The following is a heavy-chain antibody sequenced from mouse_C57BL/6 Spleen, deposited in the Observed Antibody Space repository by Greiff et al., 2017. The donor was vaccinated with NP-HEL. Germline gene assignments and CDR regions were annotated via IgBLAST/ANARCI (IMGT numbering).Heavy chain of an antibody. V-gene: IGHV1-69*01. Sequence: QVQLQQPGAELVMPGASVKLSCKASGYTFTSYWMHWVKQRPGQGLEWIGEIDPSDSYTNYNQKFKGKSTLTVDKSSSTAYMQLSSLTSEDSAVYYCARCLTGTAGFDYWGQGTTLTVSS. CDR2: IDPSDSYT. CDR3: ARCLTGTAGFDY. CDR1: GYTFTSYW. J-gene: IGHJ2*01. D-gene: IGHD3-3*01.